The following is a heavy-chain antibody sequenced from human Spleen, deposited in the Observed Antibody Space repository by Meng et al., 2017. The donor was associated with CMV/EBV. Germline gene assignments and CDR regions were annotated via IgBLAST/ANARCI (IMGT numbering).Heavy chain of an antibody. Sequence: GESLKISCAASGFTFDDSAMHWVRLAPGKGLEWVSGISGSGGSTYYADSVKGRFTISRDNSKNTLYLQMNSLRAEDTAVYYCAKGLGANSIPTDYWGRGILVTVSS. CDR2: ISGSGGST. D-gene: IGHD4/OR15-4a*01. J-gene: IGHJ4*02. CDR1: GFTFDDSA. V-gene: IGHV3-23*01. CDR3: AKGLGANSIPTDY.